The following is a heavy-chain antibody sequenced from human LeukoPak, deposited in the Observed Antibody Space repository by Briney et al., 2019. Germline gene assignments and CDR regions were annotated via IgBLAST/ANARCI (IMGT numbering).Heavy chain of an antibody. D-gene: IGHD4-23*01. CDR2: INHSGST. CDR3: ARGLMLRWWFDP. CDR1: GGSFSGYY. V-gene: IGHV4-34*01. J-gene: IGHJ5*02. Sequence: PSETLSLTCAVYGGSFSGYYWSWIRQPPGKGLEWIGEINHSGSTNYNPSLKSRVTISVDTSKNQFSLKLSSVTAADTAVYYCARGLMLRWWFDPWGQGTLVTVSS.